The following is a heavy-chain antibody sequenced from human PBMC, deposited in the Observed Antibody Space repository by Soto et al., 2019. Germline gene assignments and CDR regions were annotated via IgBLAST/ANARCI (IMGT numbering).Heavy chain of an antibody. Sequence: QVQLQESGPGLVKPSGTLSLTCAVSGGSISSSNWWSWVRQPPGKGLEWIGEIYHSGSTNYNPSLKSRVTISXVKXKXXFALKLSSVTAADTAVYYCARGREIGLLPYYGMDVWGQGTTVTVSS. CDR2: IYHSGST. D-gene: IGHD3-22*01. J-gene: IGHJ6*02. V-gene: IGHV4-4*02. CDR3: ARGREIGLLPYYGMDV. CDR1: GGSISSSNW.